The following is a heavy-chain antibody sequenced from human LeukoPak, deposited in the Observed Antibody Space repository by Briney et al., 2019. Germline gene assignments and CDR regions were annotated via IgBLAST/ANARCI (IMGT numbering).Heavy chain of an antibody. Sequence: GGSLRLSCAASGFTFSSYAMSWVRQAPGKGLEWVSAISGSGGSTYYADSVKGRFTISRDNSKNTLYLQMNSLRAEDTAVYYCAKKAISTMIVVALGYYFDYWGQGTLVTVSS. CDR3: AKKAISTMIVVALGYYFDY. V-gene: IGHV3-23*01. D-gene: IGHD3-22*01. J-gene: IGHJ4*02. CDR2: ISGSGGST. CDR1: GFTFSSYA.